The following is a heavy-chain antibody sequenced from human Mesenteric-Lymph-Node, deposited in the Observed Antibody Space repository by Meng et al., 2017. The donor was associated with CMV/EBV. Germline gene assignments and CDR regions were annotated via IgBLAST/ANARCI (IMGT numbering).Heavy chain of an antibody. Sequence: RSVHQSPGQGIEWVGGIIARLEIVNYAHTCHDRVIITADESSSTVYLELTSLTSDDTAVYYCARSGLEYYIGSGSYYNGNWFDPWGQGTLVTVSS. D-gene: IGHD3-10*01. V-gene: IGHV1-69*10. J-gene: IGHJ5*02. CDR3: ARSGLEYYIGSGSYYNGNWFDP. CDR2: IIARLEIV.